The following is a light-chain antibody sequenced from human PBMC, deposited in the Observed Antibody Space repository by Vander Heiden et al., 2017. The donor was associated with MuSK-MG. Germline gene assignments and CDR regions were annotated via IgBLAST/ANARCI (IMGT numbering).Light chain of an antibody. CDR3: QQDNDLQT. CDR2: GAS. CDR1: QSVSSY. J-gene: IGKJ1*01. Sequence: EIVMTQSPATLSVSPGERATLSCRASQSVSSYLAWYQQKPGQAPRLLIYGASTRATGIPARFSGSGSGTEFTLSISSLQSEDFAVYYWQQDNDLQTFGQGTKVEIK. V-gene: IGKV3-15*01.